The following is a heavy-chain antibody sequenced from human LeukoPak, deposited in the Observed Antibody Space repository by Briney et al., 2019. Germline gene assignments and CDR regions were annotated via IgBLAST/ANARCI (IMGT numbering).Heavy chain of an antibody. D-gene: IGHD2-2*01. CDR1: GFTFSSYE. V-gene: IGHV3-48*03. CDR2: ISSSGSTI. J-gene: IGHJ6*02. Sequence: GGSLRLSCAASGFTFSSYEMNWVRQAPGKGLEWVSYISSSGSTIYYADSVKGRFTISRDNAKNSLYLQMNSLRAEDTAVYYCARGAYCSSTSYPTGYYGMDVWCQGTTVTVAS. CDR3: ARGAYCSSTSYPTGYYGMDV.